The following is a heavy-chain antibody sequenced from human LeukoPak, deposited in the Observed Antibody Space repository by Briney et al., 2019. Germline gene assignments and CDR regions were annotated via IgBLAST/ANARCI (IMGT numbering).Heavy chain of an antibody. CDR2: ISGSGGST. V-gene: IGHV3-23*01. CDR1: GSTFSSYA. Sequence: PGGSLRLSCAAAGSTFSSYAMSCVRQAPGKGLEWVSAISGSGGSTYYADSVKGRFTISRDNSKNTLYLQMNSLRAEDTAVYYCAKGCSGGSCFSDWGQGTLVTVSS. D-gene: IGHD2-15*01. CDR3: AKGCSGGSCFSD. J-gene: IGHJ4*02.